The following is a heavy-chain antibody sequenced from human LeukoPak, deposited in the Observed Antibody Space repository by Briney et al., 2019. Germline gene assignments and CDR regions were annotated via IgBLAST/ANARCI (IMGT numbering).Heavy chain of an antibody. D-gene: IGHD4-17*01. CDR3: ARDEAYASDY. Sequence: PGGSLRLSCTASVFAFSNYEMTWVRQAPGKGLDWVSNIGGSGANTYYADSVKGRFTISRDNSKNTLYLQMNSLRAEDTAVYYCARDEAYASDYWGQGTLVTVSS. J-gene: IGHJ4*02. V-gene: IGHV3-23*01. CDR1: VFAFSNYE. CDR2: IGGSGANT.